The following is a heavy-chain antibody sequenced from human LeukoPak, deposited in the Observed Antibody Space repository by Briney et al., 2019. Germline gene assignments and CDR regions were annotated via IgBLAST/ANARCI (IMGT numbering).Heavy chain of an antibody. J-gene: IGHJ4*02. CDR3: AAPSRIQLDY. CDR1: GFTFPSSA. V-gene: IGHV1-58*01. CDR2: IVVGSGNT. Sequence: SVKVSCKASGFTFPSSAVQSVRHARGQRLEWIGWIVVGSGNTNYAQKFQERVTITRDMSTSTAYMELSSLRSEDTAVYYCAAPSRIQLDYWGQGTLVTVSS. D-gene: IGHD5-18*01.